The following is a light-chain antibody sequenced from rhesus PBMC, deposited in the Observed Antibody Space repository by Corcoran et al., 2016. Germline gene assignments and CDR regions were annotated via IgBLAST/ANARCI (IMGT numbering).Light chain of an antibody. CDR1: QSVGSY. CDR2: GEN. V-gene: IGKV3-40*03. Sequence: EIVMTQSPATLSLSPGETATLSCRASQSVGSYLAWYQQKPGQAPTLLVHGENFRATGIPDRFSGSGSRTDFTLTISSLEPEDVGVYHCQQYNDLLPTFGGGTKVEIK. J-gene: IGKJ4*01. CDR3: QQYNDLLPT.